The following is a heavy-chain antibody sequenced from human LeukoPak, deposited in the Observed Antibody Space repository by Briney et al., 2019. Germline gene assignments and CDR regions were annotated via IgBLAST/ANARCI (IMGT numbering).Heavy chain of an antibody. CDR1: GFTFSSYW. Sequence: PGGSLRLSCAASGFTFSSYWMSWVRQAPGKGLEWVANIKQDGSEKYYVDSVKGRFTISRDNAKNSLYLQMSSLRAEDTAVYYCARGGDGYNFGYYYYGMDVWGQGTTVTVSS. CDR3: ARGGDGYNFGYYYYGMDV. J-gene: IGHJ6*02. D-gene: IGHD5-24*01. V-gene: IGHV3-7*01. CDR2: IKQDGSEK.